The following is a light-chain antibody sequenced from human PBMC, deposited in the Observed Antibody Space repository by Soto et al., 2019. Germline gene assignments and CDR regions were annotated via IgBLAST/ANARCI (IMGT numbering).Light chain of an antibody. V-gene: IGKV1-9*01. CDR3: LQTLCAPPIT. CDR1: QGISSY. Sequence: DIKWPQSPASLSAYVGDRVTITCRASQGISSYLAWYQQKPGKAPKLLICAASTLQSGVPSRFSGSGSGRVFTFTTISLQPAEFATSFFLQTLCAPPITVGQGTRLDIK. CDR2: AAS. J-gene: IGKJ5*01.